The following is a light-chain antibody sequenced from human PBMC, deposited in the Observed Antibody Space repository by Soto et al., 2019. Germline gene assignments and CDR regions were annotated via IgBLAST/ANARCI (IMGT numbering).Light chain of an antibody. CDR1: QNVSSN. J-gene: IGKJ5*01. V-gene: IGKV3-15*01. CDR2: GAS. Sequence: EIVMTQSPATLSVSPGERATLSCRASQNVSSNLAWYQQKPVQAPRLPIYGASTRATGIPARFSGSGSGTEFALTISSLQSEDFAVYYYQQYNNCPPITFGQGTRLEIK. CDR3: QQYNNCPPIT.